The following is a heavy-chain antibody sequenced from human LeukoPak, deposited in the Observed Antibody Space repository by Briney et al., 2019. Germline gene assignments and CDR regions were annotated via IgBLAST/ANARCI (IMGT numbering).Heavy chain of an antibody. V-gene: IGHV4-39*07. CDR2: IYYSGST. CDR3: ARDLVAPTAIRWFDP. D-gene: IGHD2-2*01. Sequence: SETLSLTCTVSGGSISSSNYYGGWIRQPPGKGLEWIGSIYYSGSTYYKPSLKSRVTISVATSKNQFSLKLSSVTAADTAVYYSARDLVAPTAIRWFDPWGQGALLTVSS. J-gene: IGHJ5*02. CDR1: GGSISSSNYY.